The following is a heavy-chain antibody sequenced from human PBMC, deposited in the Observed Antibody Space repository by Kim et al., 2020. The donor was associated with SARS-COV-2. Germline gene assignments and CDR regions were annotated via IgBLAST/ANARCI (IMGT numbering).Heavy chain of an antibody. Sequence: GGSTSYAQKFQGRVTMTRDTSTSTVYMELSSLRSEDTAVYYCARGKNYDYWGQGTLVTVSS. V-gene: IGHV1-46*01. CDR3: ARGKNYDY. CDR2: GGST. J-gene: IGHJ4*02.